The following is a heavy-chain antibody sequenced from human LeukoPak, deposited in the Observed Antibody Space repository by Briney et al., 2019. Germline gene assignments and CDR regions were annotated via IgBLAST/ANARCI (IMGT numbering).Heavy chain of an antibody. CDR1: GGSISNSSYY. J-gene: IGHJ4*02. V-gene: IGHV4-39*01. CDR2: IYYSGST. CDR3: ARNPVSADSSGYYGGGYFDY. Sequence: PSETLSLTCTVAGGSISNSSYYWGWIRQPPGKGLEWIGSIYYSGSTYYNPSLKSRVTISVDTSKNQFSLKLSSVTAADTAVYYCARNPVSADSSGYYGGGYFDYWGQGTLVTVSS. D-gene: IGHD3-22*01.